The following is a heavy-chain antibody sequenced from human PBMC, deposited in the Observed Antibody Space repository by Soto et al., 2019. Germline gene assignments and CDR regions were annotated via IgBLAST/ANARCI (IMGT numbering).Heavy chain of an antibody. Sequence: QVQLQESGPGLVKPSETLSLTCTVSGVSITDYHWSWIRQSPGRGLEWIGYIFSRGTPNYNPSLKSRVTISVDTSRNQFSLKLKSLTAADTAMYFCAKRFGDYVGWFDPWGQGALVIVSS. D-gene: IGHD4-17*01. V-gene: IGHV4-59*01. CDR1: GVSITDYH. CDR3: AKRFGDYVGWFDP. J-gene: IGHJ5*02. CDR2: IFSRGTP.